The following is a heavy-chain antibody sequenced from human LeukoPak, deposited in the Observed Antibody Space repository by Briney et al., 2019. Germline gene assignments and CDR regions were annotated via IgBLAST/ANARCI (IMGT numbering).Heavy chain of an antibody. CDR3: ARELPREVTLDY. V-gene: IGHV3-74*01. D-gene: IGHD2-21*02. CDR1: GFTFISYV. J-gene: IGHJ4*01. Sequence: GGSLRLSCAASGFTFISYVMQWVRQAPGKGLVWVSRINTDGSDTSYADSVKGRFTISRDNAKNTLYLQMNSLRAEDTAVYYCARELPREVTLDYWGQGTLVTVSS. CDR2: INTDGSDT.